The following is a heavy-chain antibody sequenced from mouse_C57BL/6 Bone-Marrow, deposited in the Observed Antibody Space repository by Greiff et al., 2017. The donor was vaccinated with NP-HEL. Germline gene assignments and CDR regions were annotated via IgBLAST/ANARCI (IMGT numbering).Heavy chain of an antibody. J-gene: IGHJ1*03. V-gene: IGHV1-50*01. D-gene: IGHD1-1*01. CDR1: GYTFTSYW. CDR3: ARITTVVEDWYFDV. CDR2: IDPSDSYT. Sequence: QVQLQQPGAELVKPGASVKLSCKASGYTFTSYWMQWVKQRPGQGLEWIGEIDPSDSYTNYNQKFKGKATLSVDTSSSTTYMQLSSLTSEDSAVYYCARITTVVEDWYFDVWGTGNTVTVSS.